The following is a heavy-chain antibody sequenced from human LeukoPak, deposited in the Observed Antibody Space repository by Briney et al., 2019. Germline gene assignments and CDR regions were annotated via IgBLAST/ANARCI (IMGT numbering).Heavy chain of an antibody. CDR2: ISYDGSNK. CDR1: GFTFSSYA. Sequence: GRSLRLSCAASGFTFSSYAMHWVRQAPGKGLEWVAVISYDGSNKYYADSVKGRFTISRDNSKNTLYLQMNSLRAEDTAVYYCARDHDDILTGYGYFDYWGQGTLVTVSS. CDR3: ARDHDDILTGYGYFDY. J-gene: IGHJ4*02. D-gene: IGHD3-9*01. V-gene: IGHV3-30-3*01.